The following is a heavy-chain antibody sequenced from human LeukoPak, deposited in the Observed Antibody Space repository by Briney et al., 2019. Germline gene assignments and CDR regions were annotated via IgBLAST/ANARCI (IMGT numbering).Heavy chain of an antibody. J-gene: IGHJ3*02. Sequence: GGSLRLSCAASGFTFSDYYMNWIRQAPGKGLEWLSSISSSSTYTHYADSMKGRFTISRDNAKNSLYLQMNSLRAEDTAVYYCARGGAAAGIGAFDIWGQGTMVTVSS. D-gene: IGHD6-13*01. CDR3: ARGGAAAGIGAFDI. CDR1: GFTFSDYY. CDR2: ISSSSTYT. V-gene: IGHV3-11*06.